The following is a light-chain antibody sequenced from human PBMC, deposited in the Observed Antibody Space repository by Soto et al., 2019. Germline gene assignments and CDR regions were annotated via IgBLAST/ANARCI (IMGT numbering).Light chain of an antibody. CDR3: SSYAGSNNL. CDR1: SSDVGGYNY. CDR2: EVS. V-gene: IGLV2-8*01. J-gene: IGLJ2*01. Sequence: QSAVTQPPSASGSPGQSVTISCTGTSSDVGGYNYVSWYQQHPGKAPKLMIYEVSKRPSGVPDRFSGSKSGNTASLTVSGLQAEDEADYYCSSYAGSNNLFGGGTQLTVL.